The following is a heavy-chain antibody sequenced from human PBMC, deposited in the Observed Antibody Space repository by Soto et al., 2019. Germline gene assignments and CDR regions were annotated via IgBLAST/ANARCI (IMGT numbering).Heavy chain of an antibody. CDR2: IRETGNT. CDR3: AKQQMGVIRALDY. Sequence: ETLSLTCAVYGGSFSGYYWSWIRQAPGKGLEWVSTIRETGNTYYADSVRGRFATSRDNSENTLYLQMSSLRAEDTAVYYCAKQQMGVIRALDYWGQGTLVTVSS. CDR1: GGSFSGYY. V-gene: IGHV3-53*01. D-gene: IGHD1-26*01. J-gene: IGHJ4*02.